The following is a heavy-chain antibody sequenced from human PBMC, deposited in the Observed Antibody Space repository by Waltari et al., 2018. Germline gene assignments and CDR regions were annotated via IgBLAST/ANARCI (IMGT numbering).Heavy chain of an antibody. Sequence: QVQLRESGPGLVKPSETLSLTCVVSGYSISYGYYWAWVRQPPGKGLEWIGGIHRSRSTYDSPSLKSRVTMSVDPPNNFFSLRLNSVTAADTAVYYCARQGRTISGPESFFDYWGQGIPVTVSS. J-gene: IGHJ4*02. CDR1: GYSISYGYY. D-gene: IGHD3-3*01. CDR2: IHRSRST. CDR3: ARQGRTISGPESFFDY. V-gene: IGHV4-38-2*01.